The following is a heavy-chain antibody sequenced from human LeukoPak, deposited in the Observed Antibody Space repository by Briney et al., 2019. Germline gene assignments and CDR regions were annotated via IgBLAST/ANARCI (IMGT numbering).Heavy chain of an antibody. D-gene: IGHD5-18*01. Sequence: ASVKVSCKVSGYTLTELSMHWVRQAPGKGLEWMGGFDPEDGETIYAQKFQGRVTMTEDTSTDTAYMELSSLRSEDTAVYYCATGIPTSLWQDTRWIPDYWGQGTLVTVSS. J-gene: IGHJ4*02. CDR1: GYTLTELS. CDR3: ATGIPTSLWQDTRWIPDY. CDR2: FDPEDGET. V-gene: IGHV1-24*01.